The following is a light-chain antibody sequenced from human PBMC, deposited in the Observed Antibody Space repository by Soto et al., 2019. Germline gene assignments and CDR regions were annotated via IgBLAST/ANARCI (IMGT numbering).Light chain of an antibody. J-gene: IGKJ4*01. V-gene: IGKV1-5*01. CDR1: QDISSW. CDR2: AAS. CDR3: QQLNKYPST. Sequence: DIQMTPSPSTLSASVVDGVTITCRASQDISSWLAWYQQAPGKAPKLLIYAASSLQSGVPSRFSGSGSGTDFTLTISSLQPEDFATYYCQQLNKYPSTFGGGTKVDIK.